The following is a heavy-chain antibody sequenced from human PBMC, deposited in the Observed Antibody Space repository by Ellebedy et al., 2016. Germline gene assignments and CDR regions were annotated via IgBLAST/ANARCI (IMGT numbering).Heavy chain of an antibody. D-gene: IGHD1-26*01. V-gene: IGHV3-30*18. Sequence: GESLKISXAASGFIFRNYDMHWVRQAPGKGLEWVAILSSDGTRKYYADSVKGRFTLSRDNSKNILDLQMNSLRREDTALYYCVKGYSGSYINSWGQGTLVTVSS. CDR2: LSSDGTRK. J-gene: IGHJ4*02. CDR3: VKGYSGSYINS. CDR1: GFIFRNYD.